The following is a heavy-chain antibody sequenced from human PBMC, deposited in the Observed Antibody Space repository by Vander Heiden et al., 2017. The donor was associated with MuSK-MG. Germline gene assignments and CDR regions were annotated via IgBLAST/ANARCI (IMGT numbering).Heavy chain of an antibody. J-gene: IGHJ4*01. Sequence: EVQLLESGGGLVQPGGSLRRSCATSGFTFSSYAMSWVRQAPGKGLEWVSALTAFVTPMYADSVKGRFTISRDSSNSNLYLQMSSLRGDDTAVDDCATYTLAQSRGDYWGHGTLVTVSS. CDR3: ATYTLAQSRGDY. CDR2: LTAFVTP. CDR1: GFTFSSYA. V-gene: IGHV3-23*01. D-gene: IGHD2-2*02.